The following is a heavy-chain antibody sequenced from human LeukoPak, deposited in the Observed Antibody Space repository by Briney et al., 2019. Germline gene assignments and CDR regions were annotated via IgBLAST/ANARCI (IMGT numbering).Heavy chain of an antibody. J-gene: IGHJ5*02. V-gene: IGHV4-61*02. CDR3: ARDLYGAQSAFDP. Sequence: SQTLSLTCTVSGGSISSGSYYWSWIRQPAGKGLEWIGRIYTSGSTNYNPSLKSRVTISVDTSKNQFSLKLSSVTAADTAVYYCARDLYGAQSAFDPWGQGTLVTVSS. CDR2: IYTSGST. CDR1: GGSISSGSYY. D-gene: IGHD4/OR15-4a*01.